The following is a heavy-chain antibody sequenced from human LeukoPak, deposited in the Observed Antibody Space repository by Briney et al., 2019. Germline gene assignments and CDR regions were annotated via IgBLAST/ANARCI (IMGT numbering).Heavy chain of an antibody. J-gene: IGHJ4*02. D-gene: IGHD3-22*01. CDR3: AKDSSYYDSSGYSHY. CDR1: GFTFSSYA. V-gene: IGHV3-23*01. CDR2: ISGSGGST. Sequence: LPGGSLRLSCAASGFTFSSYAMSWVRQAPGKGLEWVSAISGSGGSTYYADSVKGRFTISRDNSKNTLYLQMNSLRAEDTAVYYCAKDSSYYDSSGYSHYWGQGTLVTVSS.